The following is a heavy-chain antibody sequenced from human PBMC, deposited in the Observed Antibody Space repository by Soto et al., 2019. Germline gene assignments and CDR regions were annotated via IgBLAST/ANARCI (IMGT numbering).Heavy chain of an antibody. V-gene: IGHV3-21*01. CDR1: GFTFSSYS. CDR2: ISSSSSYI. Sequence: GGSLRLSCAASGFTFSSYSMNWVRQAPGKGLEWVSSISSSSSYIYYADSVKGRFTISRDNAKNSLYLQMNSLRAEDTAVYYCARSQREDIVVVPAAMFFWFDPWGQGTLVTVSS. J-gene: IGHJ5*02. D-gene: IGHD2-2*01. CDR3: ARSQREDIVVVPAAMFFWFDP.